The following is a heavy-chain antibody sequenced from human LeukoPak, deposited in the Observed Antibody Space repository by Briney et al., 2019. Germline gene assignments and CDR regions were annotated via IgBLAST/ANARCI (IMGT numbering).Heavy chain of an antibody. CDR3: ARVGYSGYDLNWFDR. CDR2: INHSGST. D-gene: IGHD5-12*01. V-gene: IGHV4-34*01. J-gene: IGHJ5*02. Sequence: ASETLSLTCAVYGGSFSGYYRSWIRQPPGKGLEGIGEINHSGSTNYNPSLKSRVTISVDTSKNQFSLNLSSVTAADTAVYYCARVGYSGYDLNWFDRWGQGTLVTVSS. CDR1: GGSFSGYY.